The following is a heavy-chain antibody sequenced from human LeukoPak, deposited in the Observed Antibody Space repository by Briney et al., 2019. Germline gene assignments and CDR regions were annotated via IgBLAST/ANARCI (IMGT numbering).Heavy chain of an antibody. Sequence: SETLSLTCTVSGGSISSYYWSWIRQPPGKGLEWIGYIYYSGSTNYNPSLKSRVTISVDTSKNQFSLKLTSVTAADTAVYYCARTGPHYYYGMDAWGQGTTVTVSS. D-gene: IGHD3-9*01. CDR3: ARTGPHYYYGMDA. V-gene: IGHV4-59*01. CDR1: GGSISSYY. J-gene: IGHJ6*02. CDR2: IYYSGST.